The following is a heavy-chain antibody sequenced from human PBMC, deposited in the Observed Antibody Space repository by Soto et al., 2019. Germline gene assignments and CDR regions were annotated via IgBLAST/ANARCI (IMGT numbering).Heavy chain of an antibody. V-gene: IGHV3-15*01. CDR2: FTSQGDGGTA. CDR1: GFTFRNAW. Sequence: QLVESGGGFVKPGMSLKLTCAASGFTFRNAWMTWVRQAPGKGLWRVGLFTSQGDGGTADYAAPVSGRFTISRDDSQALVFLPMDNLQPEDTAVYYCLTAPLRWGQGTLLTVSS. J-gene: IGHJ4*02. CDR3: LTAPLR.